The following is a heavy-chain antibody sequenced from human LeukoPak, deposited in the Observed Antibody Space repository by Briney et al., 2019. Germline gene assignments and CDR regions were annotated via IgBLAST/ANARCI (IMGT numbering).Heavy chain of an antibody. J-gene: IGHJ5*02. Sequence: GGSLRLSCAASGYTFSSYSMNWVRQAPGKGLEWVSSISGSSSYIYYTDSVKGRFTISRDNAKNSLYLQMNSLRAEDTAVYYCARNVMSNWFDPWGQGTLVTVSS. V-gene: IGHV3-21*01. CDR3: ARNVMSNWFDP. CDR1: GYTFSSYS. CDR2: ISGSSSYI.